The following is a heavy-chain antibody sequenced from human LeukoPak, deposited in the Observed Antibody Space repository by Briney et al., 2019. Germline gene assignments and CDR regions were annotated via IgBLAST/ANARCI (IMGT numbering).Heavy chain of an antibody. J-gene: IGHJ4*02. D-gene: IGHD6-19*01. CDR1: GYTFTSYG. Sequence: ASVKVSCKASGYTFTSYGISWVRQAPGQGLEWMGWISAYNGDTEYSHKFQGRVTMTTDTSTSTAYMELRSLRSDDTAVYYCARDTPRLQAVAGQFDYWGQGTLVTVSS. CDR2: ISAYNGDT. CDR3: ARDTPRLQAVAGQFDY. V-gene: IGHV1-18*01.